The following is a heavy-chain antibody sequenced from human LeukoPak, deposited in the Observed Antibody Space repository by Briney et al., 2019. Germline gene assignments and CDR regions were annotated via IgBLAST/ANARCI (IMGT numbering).Heavy chain of an antibody. CDR3: AAEGRDGYNYWYFDL. Sequence: SVKASCKASGFTLTSSAMQWVRQARGQRLEWIGWIVDGSGNTNYAQKFQERVTITRDMSTSTAYMELSSLRSEDTAVYYCAAEGRDGYNYWYFDLWGRGTLVTVSS. D-gene: IGHD5-24*01. CDR1: GFTLTSSA. V-gene: IGHV1-58*02. J-gene: IGHJ2*01. CDR2: IVDGSGNT.